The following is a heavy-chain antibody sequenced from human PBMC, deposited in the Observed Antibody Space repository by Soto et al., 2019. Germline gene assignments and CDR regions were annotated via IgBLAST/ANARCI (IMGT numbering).Heavy chain of an antibody. CDR3: ARKNPYYYYGMDV. J-gene: IGHJ6*02. V-gene: IGHV4-34*01. CDR2: INHSGST. CDR1: GGSFSGYY. Sequence: SETLSLTCAVYGGSFSGYYWSWIRQPPGKGLEWIGEINHSGSTNYNPSLKSRVTISVDTSKNQFSLKLSSVTAADTAVYYCARKNPYYYYGMDVRGQGTTVTVYS.